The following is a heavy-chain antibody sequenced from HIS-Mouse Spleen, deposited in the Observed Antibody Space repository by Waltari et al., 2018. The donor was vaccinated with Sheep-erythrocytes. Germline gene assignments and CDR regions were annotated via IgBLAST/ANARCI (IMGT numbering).Heavy chain of an antibody. CDR2: IKKEGSEK. Sequence: EVQLVESGGGLVQPGGSLRLSCAASGFTFSSYWMSWVRQAPGKGLEWVANIKKEGSEKDYVDSVKGRFTISRDNAKNSLYLQMNSLRAEDTAVYYCARAVAGNPDAFDIWGQGTMVTVSS. V-gene: IGHV3-7*01. CDR3: ARAVAGNPDAFDI. D-gene: IGHD1-1*01. J-gene: IGHJ3*02. CDR1: GFTFSSYW.